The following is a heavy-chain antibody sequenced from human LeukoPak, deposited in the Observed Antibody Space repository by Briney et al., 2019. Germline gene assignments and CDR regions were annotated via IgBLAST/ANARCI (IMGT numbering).Heavy chain of an antibody. CDR3: ANYYGSGSYSTNYFDY. Sequence: PGGSLRLSCAASGFTFSSYAMSWVRQAPGKGLEWVSTISNSGGSTYYADSVKGRFTISRDNSKNTLHLQMNSLRAEDTAVYYCANYYGSGSYSTNYFDYWGQGTLVTVSS. CDR1: GFTFSSYA. V-gene: IGHV3-23*01. D-gene: IGHD3-10*01. J-gene: IGHJ4*02. CDR2: ISNSGGST.